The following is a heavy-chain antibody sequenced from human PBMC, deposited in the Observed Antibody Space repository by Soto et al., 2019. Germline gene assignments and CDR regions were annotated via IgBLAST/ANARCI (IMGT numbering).Heavy chain of an antibody. CDR1: GFSLSSYA. J-gene: IGHJ6*02. CDR2: ISGSGGST. Sequence: PGGSLRLSCAASGFSLSSYAMSWVRQAPGKGLEWVSAISGSGGSTYYADSVKGRFTISRDNSKNTLYLQMNSLRAEDTAVYYCAKGYVDTAMVPLYYYYYGMDVWGQGTTVTVSS. D-gene: IGHD5-18*01. CDR3: AKGYVDTAMVPLYYYYYGMDV. V-gene: IGHV3-23*01.